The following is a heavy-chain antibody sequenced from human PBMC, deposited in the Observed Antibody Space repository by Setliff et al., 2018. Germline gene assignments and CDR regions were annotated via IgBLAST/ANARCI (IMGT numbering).Heavy chain of an antibody. CDR1: GGSISSYY. J-gene: IGHJ4*02. V-gene: IGHV4-59*01. CDR2: IYYSGST. D-gene: IGHD2-15*01. CDR3: ARRGKYSSLV. Sequence: KPSETLSLTCTVSGGSISSYYWSWIRQPPGKGLEWIGYIYYSGSTNYNPSLKSRVTISVDTSKNQFSLKLSSVTAADTAVYYCARRGKYSSLVWGQGTLVTVSS.